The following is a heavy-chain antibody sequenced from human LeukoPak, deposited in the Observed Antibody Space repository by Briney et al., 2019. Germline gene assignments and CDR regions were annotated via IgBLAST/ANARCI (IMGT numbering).Heavy chain of an antibody. J-gene: IGHJ6*02. CDR1: GDSISGSFFY. V-gene: IGHV4-39*01. Sequence: SETLSLTCSVSGDSISGSFFYWGWIRQPPGEGLEWIGSIFYGGNTSYNPSLKSRVTISVDTSKNQFSLKVDSVTAADTAVYYCARALRGYCSSTSCYTVYYGMDVWGQGTTVTVSS. CDR2: IFYGGNT. CDR3: ARALRGYCSSTSCYTVYYGMDV. D-gene: IGHD2-2*02.